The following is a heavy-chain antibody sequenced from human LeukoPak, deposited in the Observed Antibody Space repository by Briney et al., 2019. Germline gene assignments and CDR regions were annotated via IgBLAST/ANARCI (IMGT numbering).Heavy chain of an antibody. CDR3: ARLSGNKFSSGWFFY. CDR1: GYIFTSYW. Sequence: GESLKISCKGSGYIFTSYWIGWVRQIPGKGLEWMGFIYPGDSDTRYSPSFQGQVTISADKSISTAYLQWSSLKASDTAMYYCARLSGNKFSSGWFFYWGQGTLVTVSS. J-gene: IGHJ4*02. D-gene: IGHD6-19*01. CDR2: IYPGDSDT. V-gene: IGHV5-51*01.